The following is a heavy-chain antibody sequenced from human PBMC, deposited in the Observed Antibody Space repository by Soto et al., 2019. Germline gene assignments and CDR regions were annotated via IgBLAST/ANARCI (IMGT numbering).Heavy chain of an antibody. Sequence: ETLSLTCTVSGGSISSSSYYWGWIRQPPGKGLEWIGSIYYSGSTYYNPSLKSRVTISVDTSKNQFSLKLSSVTAADTAVYYCARGTMVRGVTDDYYFDYWGQGTLVTVSS. D-gene: IGHD3-10*01. CDR1: GGSISSSSYY. J-gene: IGHJ4*02. CDR2: IYYSGST. CDR3: ARGTMVRGVTDDYYFDY. V-gene: IGHV4-39*01.